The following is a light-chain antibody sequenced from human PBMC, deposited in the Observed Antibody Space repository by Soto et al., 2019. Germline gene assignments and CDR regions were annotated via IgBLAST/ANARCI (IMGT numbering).Light chain of an antibody. Sequence: QAVVAQPPSASGTPGQRVTISCSGSTSNVGSNLASWYQQLPGSAPNLLIYNDYERPSGVPDRFSGSKSGTSASLGISGLRSEDEADYFCAVWDDSLSGVVFGGGTQLTVL. CDR3: AVWDDSLSGVV. CDR2: NDY. J-gene: IGLJ2*01. CDR1: TSNVGSNL. V-gene: IGLV1-47*02.